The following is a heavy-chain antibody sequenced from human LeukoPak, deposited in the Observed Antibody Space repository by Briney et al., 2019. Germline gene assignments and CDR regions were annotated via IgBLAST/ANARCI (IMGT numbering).Heavy chain of an antibody. CDR2: IVPSDAYT. V-gene: IGHV5-10-1*01. Sequence: GESLRISCKGSAYSFTSYCISWVRQMPGKGREWMGWIVPSDAYTNYCPSFKGHVTISSDNSIKTAYLQWSSLKASDTAMYYCARHEGYSSSAEVYWGQGTLVTVSS. D-gene: IGHD6-13*01. CDR3: ARHEGYSSSAEVY. CDR1: AYSFTSYC. J-gene: IGHJ4*02.